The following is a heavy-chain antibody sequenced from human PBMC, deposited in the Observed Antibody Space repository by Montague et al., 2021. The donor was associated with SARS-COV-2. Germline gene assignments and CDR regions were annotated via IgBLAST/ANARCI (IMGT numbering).Heavy chain of an antibody. D-gene: IGHD4-23*01. Sequence: SLRLSCAASGFTSSSYWMHWVRKGPGKGLVWVSRINRDGSVRSYADSVRGRFTIPRDVAKNTLYLQMDGLRVEDTALYFCASSRTTVESGTAIDSWGQGTLVTVST. V-gene: IGHV3-74*01. J-gene: IGHJ4*02. CDR3: ASSRTTVESGTAIDS. CDR1: GFTSSSYW. CDR2: INRDGSVR.